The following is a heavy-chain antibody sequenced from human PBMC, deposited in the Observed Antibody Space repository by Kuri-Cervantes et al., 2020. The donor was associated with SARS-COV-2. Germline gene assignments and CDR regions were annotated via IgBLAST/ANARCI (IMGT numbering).Heavy chain of an antibody. J-gene: IGHJ5*02. Sequence: SETLSLTCAVSDSSMSRGYYWGWIRQSPGKGLEWLGTIYHPGSSYDNPSLKRRVTMSVDTSKNQFSLRLTSVTAADTAVYYCARAITIHNWFDPWGQGTLVTVSS. D-gene: IGHD3-9*01. CDR1: DSSMSRGYY. CDR2: IYHPGSS. CDR3: ARAITIHNWFDP. V-gene: IGHV4-38-2*01.